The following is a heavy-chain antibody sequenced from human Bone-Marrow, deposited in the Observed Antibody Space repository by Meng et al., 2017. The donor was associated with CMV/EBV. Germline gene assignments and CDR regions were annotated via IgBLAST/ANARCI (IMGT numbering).Heavy chain of an antibody. J-gene: IGHJ4*02. CDR2: IYYSGST. V-gene: IGHV4-39*07. Sequence: SETLSLTCTVSGGSISSTNYYWGWFRLSPGKGLEWIGSIYYSGSTYYNPSLKSRVTISVDTSKNQFSLKLSSVTAADTAVYYCAKGRGRYSSSWYLFDYWGQGTLVTVSS. CDR3: AKGRGRYSSSWYLFDY. D-gene: IGHD6-13*01. CDR1: GGSISSTNYY.